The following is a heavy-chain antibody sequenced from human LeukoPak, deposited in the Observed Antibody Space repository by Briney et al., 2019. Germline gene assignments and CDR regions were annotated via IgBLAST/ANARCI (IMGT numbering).Heavy chain of an antibody. J-gene: IGHJ4*02. CDR1: GGSISSSNYY. CDR3: ARGGIAAAGSFDY. D-gene: IGHD6-13*01. Sequence: SETLSLTCTVSGGSISSSNYYWGWIRQPPGKGLEWIGNIDYSGSTYYNPSLKSRVTISVDTSKNRFSLKLSSVTAADTAVYYCARGGIAAAGSFDYWGQGTLVTVSS. CDR2: IDYSGST. V-gene: IGHV4-39*01.